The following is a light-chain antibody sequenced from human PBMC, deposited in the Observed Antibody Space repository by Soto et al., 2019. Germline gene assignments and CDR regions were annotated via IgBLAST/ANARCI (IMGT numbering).Light chain of an antibody. CDR3: CSYAGSYTLSV. Sequence: QSALTQPRSVSGSPGQSVTISCTGTSSDVGGYNYVSWYQQHPGKAPKLMIYDVSKRPSGVPDRFSGSKSGNTASLTISGRQAEDEADYYCCSYAGSYTLSVFGTGTKVTVL. CDR2: DVS. J-gene: IGLJ1*01. CDR1: SSDVGGYNY. V-gene: IGLV2-11*01.